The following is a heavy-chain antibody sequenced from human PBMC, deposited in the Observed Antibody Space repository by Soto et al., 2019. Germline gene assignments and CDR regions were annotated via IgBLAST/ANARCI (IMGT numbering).Heavy chain of an antibody. V-gene: IGHV4-4*02. D-gene: IGHD3-3*01. J-gene: IGHJ4*02. CDR3: ASHPYYDFWSGYYPFDY. Sequence: PSETLSLTCAVSGGSISSSNWWSWVRQPPGKGLEWIGYIYHSGSTNYNPSLKSRVTISVDTSKNQFSLKLSSVTAADTAVYYCASHPYYDFWSGYYPFDYWGQGTLVTVSS. CDR2: IYHSGST. CDR1: GGSISSSNW.